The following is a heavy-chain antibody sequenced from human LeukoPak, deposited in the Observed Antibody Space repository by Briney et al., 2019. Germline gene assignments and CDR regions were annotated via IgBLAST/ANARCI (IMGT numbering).Heavy chain of an antibody. V-gene: IGHV4-39*07. CDR3: AHGGNPKHYYNYMDV. CDR1: GGSTSSSSYY. Sequence: SETLSLTCTVSGGSTSSSSYYWGWIRQPPGRGLEWIGSNYYSGSTYYNPSLKSRVTISVDTSKNQFSLKLRSVTAADTAVYYWAHGGNPKHYYNYMDVWGKGTTVTVSS. D-gene: IGHD4-23*01. CDR2: NYYSGST. J-gene: IGHJ6*03.